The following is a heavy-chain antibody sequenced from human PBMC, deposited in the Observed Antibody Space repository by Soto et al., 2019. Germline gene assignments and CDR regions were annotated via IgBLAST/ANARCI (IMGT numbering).Heavy chain of an antibody. CDR2: IYYSGST. J-gene: IGHJ4*02. CDR1: GGSISSSSYY. V-gene: IGHV4-39*02. Sequence: SETLSLTCTVSGGSISSSSYYWGWIRQPPGKGLEWIGSIYYSGSTYYNPSLKSRVTISVDTSKNQFSLKLSSVTAADTAVYYCARDGIAVAGTTFDYWGQGTLVTVSS. CDR3: ARDGIAVAGTTFDY. D-gene: IGHD6-19*01.